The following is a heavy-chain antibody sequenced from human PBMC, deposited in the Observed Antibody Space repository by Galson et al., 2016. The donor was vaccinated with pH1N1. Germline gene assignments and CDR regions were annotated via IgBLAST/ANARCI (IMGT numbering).Heavy chain of an antibody. J-gene: IGHJ3*02. V-gene: IGHV3-23*01. Sequence: SLRLSCAASGFTFSSYAINWVRQAPGKGLEWVSVISGNGGNPYYADAVKGRFTISRDNSKNTLYLQMNSLRAEDTAIYYCSKGGSLSLPHDAFDIWGQGTMVTFPS. CDR3: SKGGSLSLPHDAFDI. CDR2: ISGNGGNP. CDR1: GFTFSSYA.